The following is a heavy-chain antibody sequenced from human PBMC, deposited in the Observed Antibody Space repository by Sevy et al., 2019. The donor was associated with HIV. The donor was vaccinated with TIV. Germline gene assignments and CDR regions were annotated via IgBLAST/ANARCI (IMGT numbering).Heavy chain of an antibody. CDR2: ISGSGGRT. D-gene: IGHD3-3*01. J-gene: IGHJ4*02. CDR3: AKDEGDFWSGANTGGYFDY. Sequence: GGSLRLSCAASGFTFSSYAMSWVRQAPGKGLEWVSAISGSGGRTYYADSVKGRFTISRDNSKNTLYLQMNSLRAEDTAVYYCAKDEGDFWSGANTGGYFDYWGQGTLVTVSS. V-gene: IGHV3-23*01. CDR1: GFTFSSYA.